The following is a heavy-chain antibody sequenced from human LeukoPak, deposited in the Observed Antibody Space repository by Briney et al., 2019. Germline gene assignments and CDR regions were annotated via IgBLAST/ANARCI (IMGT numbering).Heavy chain of an antibody. CDR1: GFTFSSYA. Sequence: PGGSLRLSCAASGFTFSSYAMHWVRQAPGKGLEWVAVISYDGSNKYYADFVKGRFTISRDNSKNTLYLQMNSLRAEDTAVYYCARDPSAGSFDYWGQGTLVTVSS. V-gene: IGHV3-30*04. CDR2: ISYDGSNK. D-gene: IGHD6-19*01. CDR3: ARDPSAGSFDY. J-gene: IGHJ4*02.